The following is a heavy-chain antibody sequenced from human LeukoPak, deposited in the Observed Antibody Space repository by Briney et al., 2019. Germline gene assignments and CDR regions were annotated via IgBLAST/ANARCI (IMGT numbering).Heavy chain of an antibody. CDR2: ISSSSSYI. D-gene: IGHD3-10*01. CDR1: GFTFSSYS. Sequence: GGSLRLSCAASGFTFSSYSMNWVRQAPGKGLEWVSSISSSSSYIYYADSVKGRFTISRDNAKNSLYLQMNSLRAEDTAVYYCARDLDVGAWFDPWGQGTLVIVSS. J-gene: IGHJ5*02. V-gene: IGHV3-21*04. CDR3: ARDLDVGAWFDP.